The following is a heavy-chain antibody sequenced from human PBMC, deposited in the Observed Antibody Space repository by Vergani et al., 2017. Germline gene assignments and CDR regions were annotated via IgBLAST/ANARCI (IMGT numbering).Heavy chain of an antibody. J-gene: IGHJ4*02. Sequence: QVQLQQWGAGLLKPSETLSLTCAVYGGSFSGYYWSWIRQTPGKGLEWIGEINHSGSTNYNPSLKSRVTISVDTSKNQFSLKLSSVTAADTAVYYCARGRYDILTGYRYYFDYWGQGTLVTVSS. D-gene: IGHD3-9*01. V-gene: IGHV4-34*01. CDR2: INHSGST. CDR1: GGSFSGYY. CDR3: ARGRYDILTGYRYYFDY.